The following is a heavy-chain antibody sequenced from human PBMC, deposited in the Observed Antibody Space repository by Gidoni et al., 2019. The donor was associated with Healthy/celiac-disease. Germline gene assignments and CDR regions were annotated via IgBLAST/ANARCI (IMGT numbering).Heavy chain of an antibody. D-gene: IGHD6-13*01. CDR3: ARGGYSSSWYTGAFDI. CDR1: GGSISRYY. CDR2: IYYSGST. J-gene: IGHJ3*02. V-gene: IGHV4-59*01. Sequence: QVQLQESGPGLVKPSETLSLTCTVSGGSISRYYWSWIRQPPGKGLEWIGYIYYSGSTNYNPSLKSRVTISVDTSKNQFSLKLSSVTAADAAVYYCARGGYSSSWYTGAFDIWGQGTMVTVSS.